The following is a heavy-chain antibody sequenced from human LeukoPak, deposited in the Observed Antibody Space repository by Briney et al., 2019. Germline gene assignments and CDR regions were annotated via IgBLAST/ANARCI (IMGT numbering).Heavy chain of an antibody. D-gene: IGHD6-19*01. CDR1: GGSFSGYY. V-gene: IGHV4-59*01. Sequence: KPSETLSLTCAVYGGSFSGYYWSWIRQPPGKGLEWIGYIHYSGSTSYNPSLKSRVTISVDTSKNQFSLKLSSLTAADTAVYYCARGTYSSAWYAYWGQGTLVTVSS. CDR2: IHYSGST. J-gene: IGHJ4*02. CDR3: ARGTYSSAWYAY.